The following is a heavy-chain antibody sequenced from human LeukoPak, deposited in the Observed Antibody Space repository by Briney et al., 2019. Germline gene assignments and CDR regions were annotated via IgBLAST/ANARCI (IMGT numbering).Heavy chain of an antibody. Sequence: PGGSLRLSCATFGFTFSDYYMSWIRQAPGKGLEWVSYISSSGSTIYYADSVKGRFTISRDNAKNSLYLQMNSLRAEDTAVYYCARPRYHYDSSGYADAFDIWGQGTIVTVPS. J-gene: IGHJ3*02. CDR1: GFTFSDYY. CDR2: ISSSGSTI. D-gene: IGHD3-22*01. V-gene: IGHV3-11*01. CDR3: ARPRYHYDSSGYADAFDI.